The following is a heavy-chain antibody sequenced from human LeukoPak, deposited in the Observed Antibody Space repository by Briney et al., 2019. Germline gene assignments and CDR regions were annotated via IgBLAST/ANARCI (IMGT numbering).Heavy chain of an antibody. Sequence: SETLSLTCTVSGSSISSYYWSWIRQPAGKGLEWIGRIYTSGSTNYNPSLKSRVTMSVDTSKNQFSLKLSSVTAADTAVYYCARDGRPDPHYYDSSGYPFLPPYGMDVWGQGTTVTVSS. CDR3: ARDGRPDPHYYDSSGYPFLPPYGMDV. CDR1: GSSISSYY. J-gene: IGHJ6*02. CDR2: IYTSGST. V-gene: IGHV4-4*07. D-gene: IGHD3-22*01.